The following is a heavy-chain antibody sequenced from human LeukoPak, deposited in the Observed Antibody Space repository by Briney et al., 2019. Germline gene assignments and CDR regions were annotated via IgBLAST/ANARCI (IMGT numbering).Heavy chain of an antibody. CDR1: GGTFSSYA. V-gene: IGHV1-69*13. Sequence: GASVKVSCKASGGTFSSYAISWVRQAPGQGLEWMGGIIPIFGTANYAQKFQGRVTITADESTSTAYMELSSLRSEDTAVYYCARDKQSVCTNGVCYTRYYYGMDVWGQGTTVTVSS. J-gene: IGHJ6*02. D-gene: IGHD2-8*01. CDR3: ARDKQSVCTNGVCYTRYYYGMDV. CDR2: IIPIFGTA.